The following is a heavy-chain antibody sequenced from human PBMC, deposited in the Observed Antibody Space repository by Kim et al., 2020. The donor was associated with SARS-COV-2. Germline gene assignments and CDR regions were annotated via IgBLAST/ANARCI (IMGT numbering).Heavy chain of an antibody. D-gene: IGHD2-2*01. CDR1: GGSFSGYY. CDR3: ARGLVVPAFSGFDY. V-gene: IGHV4-34*01. CDR2: INHSGST. J-gene: IGHJ4*02. Sequence: SETLSLTCAVYGGSFSGYYWSWIRQPPGKGLEWIGEINHSGSTNYNPSLKSRVTISVDTSKNQFSLKLSSVTAADTAVYYCARGLVVPAFSGFDYWGQGTLVTVSS.